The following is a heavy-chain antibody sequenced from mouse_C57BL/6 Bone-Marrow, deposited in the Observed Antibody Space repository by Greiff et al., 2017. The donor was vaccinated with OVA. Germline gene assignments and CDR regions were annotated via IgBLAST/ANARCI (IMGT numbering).Heavy chain of an antibody. J-gene: IGHJ2*01. V-gene: IGHV1-4*01. CDR1: GYTFTSYT. D-gene: IGHD2-3*01. CDR2: INPSSGYT. Sequence: QVQLQQSGAELARPGASVKMSCKASGYTFTSYTMHWVKQRPGQGLEWIGYINPSSGYTKYNQKFKDKATLTADKSSSTAYMQRSSLTSEDSAVYYCARSSYDGYYEGDWGQGTTLTVSS. CDR3: ARSSYDGYYEGD.